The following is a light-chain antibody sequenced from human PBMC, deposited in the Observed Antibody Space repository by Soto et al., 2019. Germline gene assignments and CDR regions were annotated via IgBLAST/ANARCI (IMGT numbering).Light chain of an antibody. Sequence: IQMTQSPSTLSASVGDRVTITCRASQSISNWLAWYQQKPGRAPKLLIYDASNLESGVPSRFSGSGSGTEFTLTISSLQPDDFATYYCQQYNSNQYTFGQGTK. CDR1: QSISNW. CDR2: DAS. V-gene: IGKV1-5*01. J-gene: IGKJ2*01. CDR3: QQYNSNQYT.